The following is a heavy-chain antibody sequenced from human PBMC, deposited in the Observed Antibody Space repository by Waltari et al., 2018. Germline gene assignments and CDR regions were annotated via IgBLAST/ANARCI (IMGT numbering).Heavy chain of an antibody. D-gene: IGHD6-19*01. CDR1: GFTFSSYS. J-gene: IGHJ4*02. Sequence: EVQLVESGGGLVQPGGSLRLSCAASGFTFSSYSMNWVRQAPGKGLEWVSYISSSSSTIYYADSVKGRFTISRDNAKNSLYLQMNSLRAEDTAVYYCARLPWTYIAVAGTDYWGQGTLVTVSS. CDR3: ARLPWTYIAVAGTDY. V-gene: IGHV3-48*01. CDR2: ISSSSSTI.